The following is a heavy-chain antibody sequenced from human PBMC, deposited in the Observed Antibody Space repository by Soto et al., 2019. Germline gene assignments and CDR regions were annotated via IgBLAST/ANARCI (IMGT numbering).Heavy chain of an antibody. CDR2: IRSKANNYAT. J-gene: IGHJ6*02. Sequence: GGSLRLSCAASGFTFSGSAMHWVRQASGKGLEWVGRIRSKANNYATAYAASVKGRFTISRDDSKNTAYLQMDSLKTEDTAVYYCTRTLWFGGAGEYYYYGMDVWGQGTTVTVSS. V-gene: IGHV3-73*01. CDR3: TRTLWFGGAGEYYYYGMDV. D-gene: IGHD3-10*01. CDR1: GFTFSGSA.